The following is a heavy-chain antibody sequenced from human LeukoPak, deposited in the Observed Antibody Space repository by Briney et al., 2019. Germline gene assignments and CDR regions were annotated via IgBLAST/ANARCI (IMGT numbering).Heavy chain of an antibody. V-gene: IGHV4-61*05. CDR2: IYYSGST. D-gene: IGHD1-26*01. CDR3: ARLKDAGAFFVY. J-gene: IGHJ4*02. Sequence: SETLSLTCAVSGGSISSSYYWSWIRQPPGKGLEWIGYIYYSGSTNYNPSLKSRVTISVDRSKNQFSLKLSSVTAADTAVYYCARLKDAGAFFVYWGQGTLVTVSS. CDR1: GGSISSSYY.